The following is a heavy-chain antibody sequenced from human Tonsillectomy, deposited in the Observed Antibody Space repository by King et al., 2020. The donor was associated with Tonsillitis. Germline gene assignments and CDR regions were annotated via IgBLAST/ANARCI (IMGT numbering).Heavy chain of an antibody. V-gene: IGHV3-48*04. J-gene: IGHJ4*02. CDR3: TSEYYYDTSGYYYESQNFDY. CDR1: GFTFSSYS. CDR2: ISCRYNTI. Sequence: EVQLVESGGGLVQPGGSLRLSCAASGFTFSSYSLNWVRQAPGRGLEWVSYISCRYNTIYYADSVKGRLTISRDNAKNSLYLQRNSLRAEDTAVYYCTSEYYYDTSGYYYESQNFDYGGQGTLVTVSS. D-gene: IGHD3-22*01.